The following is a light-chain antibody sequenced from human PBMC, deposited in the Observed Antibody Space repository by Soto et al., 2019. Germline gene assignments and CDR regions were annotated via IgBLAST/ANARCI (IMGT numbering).Light chain of an antibody. V-gene: IGKV3-20*01. CDR2: YPS. CDR3: QQYDSVLGT. Sequence: EIVLTQSPGTLSLSPGERASLSCRASQSVSSNYLAWFQQKPGQAPRLLSSYPSSRATGIPDRFSGSGSGTDFTLTISRLEPEDFATYYCQQYDSVLGTFGPGTKVEI. J-gene: IGKJ1*01. CDR1: QSVSSNY.